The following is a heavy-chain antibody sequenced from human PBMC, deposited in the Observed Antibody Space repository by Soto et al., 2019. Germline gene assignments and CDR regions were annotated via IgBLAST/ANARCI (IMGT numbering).Heavy chain of an antibody. J-gene: IGHJ5*02. CDR2: IYYSGST. Sequence: SETLSLTCTVSGGSVSSGSYYWSWIRQPPGKGLEWIGYIYYSGSTNYNPSLKSRVTISVDTSKNQFSLKLSSVTAADTAVYYCAREEYCSGGSCLLGAAPRLNYWFDPWGQGTLVTVSS. V-gene: IGHV4-61*01. CDR1: GGSVSSGSYY. CDR3: AREEYCSGGSCLLGAAPRLNYWFDP. D-gene: IGHD2-15*01.